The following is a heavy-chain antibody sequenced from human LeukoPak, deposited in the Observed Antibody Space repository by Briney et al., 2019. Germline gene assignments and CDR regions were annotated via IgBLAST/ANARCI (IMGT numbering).Heavy chain of an antibody. D-gene: IGHD2-2*01. Sequence: GASVKVSCKASGYTFTSYAMNWVRQAPGQGLEWMGWINPNSGGTNYAQKFQGRVTMTRDTSISTAYMELSRLRSDDTAVYYCARELGYCSSTSCRDYWGQGTLVIVSS. CDR2: INPNSGGT. CDR1: GYTFTSYA. CDR3: ARELGYCSSTSCRDY. V-gene: IGHV1-2*02. J-gene: IGHJ4*02.